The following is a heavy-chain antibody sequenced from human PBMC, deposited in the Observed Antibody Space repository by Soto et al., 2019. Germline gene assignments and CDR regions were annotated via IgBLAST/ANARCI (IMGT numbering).Heavy chain of an antibody. CDR2: IWYDGVTK. J-gene: IGHJ5*01. V-gene: IGHV3-33*01. D-gene: IGHD3-10*01. Sequence: SLRLSCATSGFTLSNYGMHWVRQAPGDGLEWVAAIWYDGVTKNYVDSVKGRFTISRDNSKSTLYLQMNSLRVEDTAVYYCARDKGVNLDPWGQGTLVTVSS. CDR3: ARDKGVNLDP. CDR1: GFTLSNYG.